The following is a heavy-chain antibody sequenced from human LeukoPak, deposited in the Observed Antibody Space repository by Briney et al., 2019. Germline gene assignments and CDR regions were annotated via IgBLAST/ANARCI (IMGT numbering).Heavy chain of an antibody. D-gene: IGHD3-9*01. J-gene: IGHJ6*03. V-gene: IGHV4-38-2*02. Sequence: SETLSLTCTVSGYSISSGYYWGWIRQPPGKGREWIGSIYHSGSTYYNPSPKSRVTISVDTSKNQFSLKLSSVTAAATAVYYCARGESYGWLSYYYYMYVWGNGTTVTVSS. CDR1: GYSISSGYY. CDR3: ARGESYGWLSYYYYMYV. CDR2: IYHSGST.